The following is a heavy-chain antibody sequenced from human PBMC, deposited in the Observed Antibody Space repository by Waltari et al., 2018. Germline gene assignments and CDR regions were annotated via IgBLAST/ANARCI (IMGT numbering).Heavy chain of an antibody. V-gene: IGHV3-23*01. Sequence: EVQLLESGGGLVQPGGSLTLSCAASGFSFRNYGMIWVRQAPGKGLEWVSGIMDNVGLTNYTDSVKGRFTISRDNSKNTLFLHMTSLRVEDTAVYYCAQALGGGDPYRGFDTCGQGIVVTVSS. CDR3: AQALGGGDPYRGFDT. D-gene: IGHD2-21*01. CDR2: IMDNVGLT. CDR1: GFSFRNYG. J-gene: IGHJ5*02.